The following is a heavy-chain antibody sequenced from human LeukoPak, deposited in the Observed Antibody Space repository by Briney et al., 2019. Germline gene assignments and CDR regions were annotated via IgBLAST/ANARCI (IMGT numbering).Heavy chain of an antibody. CDR2: IWYDGSNK. V-gene: IGHV3-33*08. J-gene: IGHJ4*02. Sequence: GRSLRLSCVASGFIFSDYGMHWVRQAPDKGPEWVAVIWYDGSNKHYADSVEGRFAISRDNSRNTVSLQMNSLRAEDTALYYCARGPVTAPAYFDYWGQGTLVTVSS. CDR3: ARGPVTAPAYFDY. CDR1: GFIFSDYG. D-gene: IGHD2-21*02.